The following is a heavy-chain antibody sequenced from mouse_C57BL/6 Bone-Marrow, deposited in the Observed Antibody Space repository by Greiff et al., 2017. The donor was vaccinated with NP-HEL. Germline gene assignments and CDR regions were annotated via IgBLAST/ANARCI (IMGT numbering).Heavy chain of an antibody. CDR1: GFTFSDYG. V-gene: IGHV5-17*01. Sequence: EVQRVESGGGLVKPGGSLKLSCAASGFTFSDYGMHWVRQAPEKGLEWVAYISSGSSTIYYADTVKGRITISRDNAKNTLFLQMTSLRSEDTAMYYCARTATMITTEFYYAMDDWGQGTSVTVSS. J-gene: IGHJ4*01. CDR2: ISSGSSTI. CDR3: ARTATMITTEFYYAMDD. D-gene: IGHD2-4*01.